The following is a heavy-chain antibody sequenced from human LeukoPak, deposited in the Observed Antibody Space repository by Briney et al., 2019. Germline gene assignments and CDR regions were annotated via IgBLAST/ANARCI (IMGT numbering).Heavy chain of an antibody. J-gene: IGHJ5*02. CDR3: AKVAEMDTILGKFDN. V-gene: IGHV3-23*01. CDR1: GFTFSSYA. D-gene: IGHD5-24*01. Sequence: GGSLRLSCAASGFTFSSYAMSWVRQAPGKGLEWVSAISGNGGRTYYADSVKGRFTVSRDNSKNTLYLQMNSLRAEDTAVYYCAKVAEMDTILGKFDNWGQGTLVTVSS. CDR2: ISGNGGRT.